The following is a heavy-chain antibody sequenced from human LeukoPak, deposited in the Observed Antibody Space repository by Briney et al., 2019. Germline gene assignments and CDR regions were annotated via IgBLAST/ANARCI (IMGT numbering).Heavy chain of an antibody. D-gene: IGHD5-18*01. CDR1: GYTFTTYG. Sequence: ASVKVSCRASGYTFTTYGITWVRQAPGQGLEWMGCINPKSGGTTYTQKFQGRVTLTRDTSISTVYMELSSLRSDDTAVYYCARDLYTTIFYWGQGTPVTVSS. V-gene: IGHV1-2*02. CDR3: ARDLYTTIFY. J-gene: IGHJ4*02. CDR2: INPKSGGT.